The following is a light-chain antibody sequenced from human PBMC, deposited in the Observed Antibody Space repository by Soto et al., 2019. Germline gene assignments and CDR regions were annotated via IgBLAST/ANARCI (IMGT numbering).Light chain of an antibody. CDR1: SNDIGDYDY. V-gene: IGLV2-8*01. Sequence: QSVLTQPPSASGSPGQSVTISCPGTSNDIGDYDYVSWYQHHPGKAPKLMIYDVSKRPSGVPDRFSGSKSGNTASLTVSRLRADDEATYYCSSYAGSNIFVVFGGGTKLTVL. CDR3: SSYAGSNIFVV. CDR2: DVS. J-gene: IGLJ2*01.